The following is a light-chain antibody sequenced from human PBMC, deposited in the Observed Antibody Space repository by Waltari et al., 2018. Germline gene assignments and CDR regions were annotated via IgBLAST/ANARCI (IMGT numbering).Light chain of an antibody. CDR3: QQYYKSPPS. V-gene: IGKV4-1*01. CDR1: QSVFYSPYQLNY. J-gene: IGKJ5*01. Sequence: DVVMTQSPDSLAVSLGERATINCKSSQSVFYSPYQLNYLAWYQQNPGHPPKLLIYWASNRESGVPDRCSGGGSGTDFTLTISSLQAEDVAVYYCQQYYKSPPSFGQGTRLEIK. CDR2: WAS.